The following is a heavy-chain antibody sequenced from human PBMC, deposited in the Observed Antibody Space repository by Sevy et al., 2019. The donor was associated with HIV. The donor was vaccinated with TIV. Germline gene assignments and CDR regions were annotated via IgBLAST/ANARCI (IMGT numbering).Heavy chain of an antibody. V-gene: IGHV3-30-3*01. Sequence: GGSLRLSCAASGFTFSSYAMHWVRQAPGKGLEWVAVISYDGSNKYYADSVKGRFTISRDNSKNTLYLQMNSLRAEGTAVYYCAREGRRGSGSFDYWGQGTLVTVSS. CDR2: ISYDGSNK. CDR3: AREGRRGSGSFDY. J-gene: IGHJ4*02. CDR1: GFTFSSYA. D-gene: IGHD3-10*01.